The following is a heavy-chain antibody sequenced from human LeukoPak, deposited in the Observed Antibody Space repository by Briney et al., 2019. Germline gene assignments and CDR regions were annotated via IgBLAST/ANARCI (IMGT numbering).Heavy chain of an antibody. CDR3: ARDRGSTSCYDR. CDR1: GGSISSGGYS. D-gene: IGHD2-2*01. Sequence: SQTLSLTCAVPGGSISSGGYSWRWIRQPPGKGLEWIGEIYHSGSTNYNPSLKSRVTISVDKSKNQFSLKLSSVTAADTAVYYCARDRGSTSCYDRWGQGTLVTVSS. CDR2: IYHSGST. V-gene: IGHV4-30-2*01. J-gene: IGHJ4*02.